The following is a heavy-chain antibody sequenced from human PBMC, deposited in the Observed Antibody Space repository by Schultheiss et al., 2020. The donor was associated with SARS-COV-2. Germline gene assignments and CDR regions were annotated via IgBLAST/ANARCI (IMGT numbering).Heavy chain of an antibody. V-gene: IGHV3-48*03. J-gene: IGHJ4*02. Sequence: GGSLRLSCAASGFTFSSYEMNWVRQAPGKGLEWVSYISSSSNTIYYGDSVKGRFTISRDNAKNSLYLQMNNLRVEDTAVYYCASGLLWFGDVWGQGTLVTVSS. CDR1: GFTFSSYE. CDR2: ISSSSNTI. CDR3: ASGLLWFGDV. D-gene: IGHD3-10*01.